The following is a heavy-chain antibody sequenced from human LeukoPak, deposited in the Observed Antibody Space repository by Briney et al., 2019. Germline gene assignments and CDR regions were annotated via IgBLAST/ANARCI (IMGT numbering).Heavy chain of an antibody. CDR1: GFTFSSYA. CDR3: ARDLSPVVRASPMGY. CDR2: ITYDGYYK. Sequence: GGSLRLSCSASGFTFSSYAMHWVRQAPGKGLEWVALITYDGYYKYYSDSVKGRFTISSDTSKNTLYLQMNSLRAEDTAVYYCARDLSPVVRASPMGYWGQGTLVTVSS. J-gene: IGHJ4*02. V-gene: IGHV3-30*04. D-gene: IGHD3-10*01.